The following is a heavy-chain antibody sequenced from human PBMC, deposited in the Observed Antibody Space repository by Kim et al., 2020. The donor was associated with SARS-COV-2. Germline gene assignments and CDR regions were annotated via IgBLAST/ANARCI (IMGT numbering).Heavy chain of an antibody. Sequence: GGSLRLSCAASGFTFSSYSMNWVRQAPGKGLEWVSSISSSSSYIYYADSVKGRFTISRDNAKNSLYLQMNSLRAEDTAVYYCARGKDGYNRGPASHWGQGTLVTVSS. CDR1: GFTFSSYS. J-gene: IGHJ4*02. CDR3: ARGKDGYNRGPASH. D-gene: IGHD5-12*01. V-gene: IGHV3-21*04. CDR2: ISSSSSYI.